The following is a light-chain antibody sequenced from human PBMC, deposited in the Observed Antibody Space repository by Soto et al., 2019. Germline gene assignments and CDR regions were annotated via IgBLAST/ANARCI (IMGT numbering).Light chain of an antibody. CDR2: RAS. CDR3: QEHGGSPPIT. J-gene: IGKJ5*01. Sequence: IELTQSPGTLSLSPGQRATLSCRASQSLSGNYLAWYQQKPGQAPRVLIYRASIRATGISDRFSGSGSGTDFTLTITRLEPEDFAVYYCQEHGGSPPITFCQGTRLEIK. CDR1: QSLSGNY. V-gene: IGKV3-20*01.